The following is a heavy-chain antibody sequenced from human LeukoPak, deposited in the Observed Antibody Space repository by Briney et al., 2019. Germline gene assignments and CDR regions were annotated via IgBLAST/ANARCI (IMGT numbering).Heavy chain of an antibody. D-gene: IGHD3-3*01. V-gene: IGHV3-7*01. CDR3: ARDRITIFGVVIIYDGMDV. CDR2: IKQDGSEK. CDR1: GFTFTSYW. Sequence: GGSLRLSCAASGFTFTSYWMSWVRQAPGKGLEWVANIKQDGSEKYYVDSVKGRFTISRDNAKNSLSLQMNSLRAEDTAVYYCARDRITIFGVVIIYDGMDVWGQGTTVTVSS. J-gene: IGHJ6*02.